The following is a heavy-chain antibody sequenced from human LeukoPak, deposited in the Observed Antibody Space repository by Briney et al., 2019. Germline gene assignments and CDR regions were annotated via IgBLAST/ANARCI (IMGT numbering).Heavy chain of an antibody. CDR3: ARQNWNYREAFDI. V-gene: IGHV3-53*01. CDR1: GFTVSSYY. J-gene: IGHJ3*02. Sequence: GGSLRLSCAASGFTVSSYYMSWVRQAPGKGLEWVSVIHGGGSTYYADSVKGRFTISRDNSKNTLYLQMNSLRAEDTAVYYCARQNWNYREAFDIWGQGTMVTVSS. CDR2: IHGGGST. D-gene: IGHD1-7*01.